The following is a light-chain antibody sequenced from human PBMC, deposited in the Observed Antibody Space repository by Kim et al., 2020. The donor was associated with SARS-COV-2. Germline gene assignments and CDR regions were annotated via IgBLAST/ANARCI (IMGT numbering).Light chain of an antibody. CDR1: QTVLYNSNNKNY. Sequence: RATHNCKSSQTVLYNSNNKNYVAWYQQKPGQAPKLLIYWASIRESGVSDRFSGSGSETDFTLTISSLQAEDVAVYYCQQYYSTPPSFGQGTKLEI. V-gene: IGKV4-1*01. J-gene: IGKJ2*03. CDR3: QQYYSTPPS. CDR2: WAS.